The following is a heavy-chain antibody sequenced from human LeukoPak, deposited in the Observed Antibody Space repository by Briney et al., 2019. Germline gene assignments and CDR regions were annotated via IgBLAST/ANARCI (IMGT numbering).Heavy chain of an antibody. Sequence: SVKVSCKASGGTFSSYAISWVRQAPGQGLEWMGRIIPIFGTANYAQKFQGRVTITTDESTSTAYMELSSLRSEDTAVYYCARDQYYYDSSGYRFDYWGQGTLVTVSS. CDR2: IIPIFGTA. D-gene: IGHD3-22*01. CDR3: ARDQYYYDSSGYRFDY. J-gene: IGHJ4*02. V-gene: IGHV1-69*05. CDR1: GGTFSSYA.